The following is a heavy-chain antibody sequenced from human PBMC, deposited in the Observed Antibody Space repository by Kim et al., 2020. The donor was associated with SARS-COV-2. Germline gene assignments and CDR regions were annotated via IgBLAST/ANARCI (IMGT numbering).Heavy chain of an antibody. Sequence: SVKVSCKASGGTFSSYAISWVRQAPGQGLEWMGGIIPIFGTANYAQKFQGRVTITADESTSTAYMELSSLRSEDTAVYYCARDQRENWNPPVYYYGMDVWGQGTTVTVSS. CDR3: ARDQRENWNPPVYYYGMDV. CDR2: IIPIFGTA. J-gene: IGHJ6*02. V-gene: IGHV1-69*13. CDR1: GGTFSSYA. D-gene: IGHD1-1*01.